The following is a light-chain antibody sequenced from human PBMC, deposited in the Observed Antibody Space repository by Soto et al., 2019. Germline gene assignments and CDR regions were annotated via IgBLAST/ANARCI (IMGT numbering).Light chain of an antibody. CDR1: SSDVGGYNY. Sequence: QSALTQPASVSGSPGQSITISCTGTSSDVGGYNYVSWYQQHPGIAPKLLIYGVTNRPSGVSTRFSGCKSGNTASLTISGLQAEDEAEYHCSSYTSASTLLYLFGTGTKLTVL. CDR2: GVT. CDR3: SSYTSASTLLYL. V-gene: IGLV2-14*01. J-gene: IGLJ1*01.